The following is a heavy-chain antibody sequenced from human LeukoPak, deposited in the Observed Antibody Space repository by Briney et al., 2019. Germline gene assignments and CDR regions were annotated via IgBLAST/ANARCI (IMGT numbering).Heavy chain of an antibody. CDR1: GFTFSSYW. CDR3: ARGNTYYDFWSGSPEGHYFDY. CDR2: IKQDGSEK. D-gene: IGHD3-3*01. Sequence: GGSLRLSCAASGFTFSSYWMSWVRQAPGKGLEWVANIKQDGSEKYYVDSVKGRFTISRDNAKNSLYLQMNSLRAEDTAVYYCARGNTYYDFWSGSPEGHYFDYWGQGTLVTVSS. J-gene: IGHJ4*02. V-gene: IGHV3-7*01.